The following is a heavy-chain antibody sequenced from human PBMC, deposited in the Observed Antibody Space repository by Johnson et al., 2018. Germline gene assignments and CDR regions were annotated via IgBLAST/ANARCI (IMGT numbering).Heavy chain of an antibody. Sequence: VQLVQSGGGLVHPGGSLRLSCAASGFTVSSTYMSWVRQAPGKGLEWVSTIYSGGGTSQADSVKGRFTISRDNSKKRLYLQMNSLRAEDTAVYYCAKYGGYSYENYAFDVWGQGTVVTVSS. CDR3: AKYGGYSYENYAFDV. D-gene: IGHD5-18*01. J-gene: IGHJ3*01. CDR2: IYSGGGT. V-gene: IGHV3-66*01. CDR1: GFTVSSTY.